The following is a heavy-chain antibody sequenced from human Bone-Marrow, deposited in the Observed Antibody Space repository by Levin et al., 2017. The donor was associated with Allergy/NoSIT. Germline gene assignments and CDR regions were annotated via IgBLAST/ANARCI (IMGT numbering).Heavy chain of an antibody. V-gene: IGHV2-70*04. CDR1: GFSLATTGMR. Sequence: SGPTLVKPTQTLTLTCTFSGFSLATTGMRVNWIRQPPGKAPEWLARIDWNDDKFYSPSLRARLTLSKDTSKNQVFLTMTNMDAVDTATYYCTPARGAGPKEDFFDPWGQGTLVTVSS. CDR3: TPARGAGPKEDFFDP. D-gene: IGHD3-16*01. CDR2: IDWNDDK. J-gene: IGHJ5*02.